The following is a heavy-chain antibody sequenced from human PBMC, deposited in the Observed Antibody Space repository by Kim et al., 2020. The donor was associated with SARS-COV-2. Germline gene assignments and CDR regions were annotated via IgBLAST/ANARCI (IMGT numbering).Heavy chain of an antibody. CDR2: INAGNGNT. CDR3: ARGGITMVRGVIIKV. Sequence: ASVKVSCKASGYTFTSYAMHWVRQAPGQRLEWMGWINAGNGNTKYSQKFQGRVTITRDTSASTAYMELSSLRSEDTAVYYCARGGITMVRGVIIKVWGQGTLVTVSS. CDR1: GYTFTSYA. D-gene: IGHD3-10*01. J-gene: IGHJ4*02. V-gene: IGHV1-3*01.